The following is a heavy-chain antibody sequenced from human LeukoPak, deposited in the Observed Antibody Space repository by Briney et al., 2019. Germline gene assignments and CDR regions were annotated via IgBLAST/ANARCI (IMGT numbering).Heavy chain of an antibody. CDR1: GGSISSYY. Sequence: SETLSLACTVSGGSISSYYWCWIRQPPGKGLEWIGYIYYSGSTNYNPSLKSRVTISVDTSKNQFSLKLSSVTAADTAVYYCARVVDRYAFDIWGQGTMVTVSS. V-gene: IGHV4-59*01. CDR3: ARVVDRYAFDI. D-gene: IGHD1-14*01. J-gene: IGHJ3*02. CDR2: IYYSGST.